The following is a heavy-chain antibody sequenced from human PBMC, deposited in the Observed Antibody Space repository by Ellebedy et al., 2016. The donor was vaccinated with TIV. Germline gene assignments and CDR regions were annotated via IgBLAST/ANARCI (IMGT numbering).Heavy chain of an antibody. CDR2: ISYDESNK. CDR3: ASHITTPGH. Sequence: GESLKISXAASGFTFSSYGMHWVRQAPGKGLEWVAIISYDESNKLYADSVKGRFTISRDISKNTLYLQMNSLRAEDTAMYYCASHITTPGHWGQGTLVTVSS. CDR1: GFTFSSYG. V-gene: IGHV3-30*03. J-gene: IGHJ4*02. D-gene: IGHD1-14*01.